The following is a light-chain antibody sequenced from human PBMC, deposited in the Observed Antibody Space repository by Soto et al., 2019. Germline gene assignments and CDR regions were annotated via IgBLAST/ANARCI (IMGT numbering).Light chain of an antibody. CDR3: SSYTRGTTWV. Sequence: QSALTQPASVSGSPGQSITISCTGSSSDVGDYNYVSWYQQHAGKAPKLMIYEVNNRPSGVSNRFSGSKSGNTASLTISGLQAEDEADYYCSSYTRGTTWVFGGGTKLTVL. V-gene: IGLV2-14*01. J-gene: IGLJ3*02. CDR1: SSDVGDYNY. CDR2: EVN.